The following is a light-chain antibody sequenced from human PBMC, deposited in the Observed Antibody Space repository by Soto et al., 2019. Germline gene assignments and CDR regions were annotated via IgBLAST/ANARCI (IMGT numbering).Light chain of an antibody. CDR2: GAS. J-gene: IGKJ3*01. CDR3: QHYGNSTIT. Sequence: EIVLTQSPGTLSLSPGERATLSCRASQSISISSLAWYQQKPGQAPRLLIYGASIRATGIPDRFSGSGFGTDLTLTISRLEPEDFAVYYCQHYGNSTITFGPGTKVDIK. V-gene: IGKV3-20*01. CDR1: QSISISS.